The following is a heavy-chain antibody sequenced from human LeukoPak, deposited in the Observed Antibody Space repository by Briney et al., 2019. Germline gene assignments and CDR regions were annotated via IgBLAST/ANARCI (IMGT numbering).Heavy chain of an antibody. CDR2: MNPNSGNT. D-gene: IGHD5-18*01. V-gene: IGHV1-8*02. Sequence: ASVKVSCKASGYTFTGYYMHWVRQAPGQGLEWMGWMNPNSGNTGYAQKFQGRVTMTRNTSISTAYMELSSLRSEYTAVYYCARGRRGVQLYYFDYWGQGTLVTVSS. CDR1: GYTFTGYY. J-gene: IGHJ4*02. CDR3: ARGRRGVQLYYFDY.